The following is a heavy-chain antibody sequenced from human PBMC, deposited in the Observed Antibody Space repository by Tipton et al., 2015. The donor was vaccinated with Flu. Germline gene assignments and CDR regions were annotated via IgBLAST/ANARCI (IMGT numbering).Heavy chain of an antibody. D-gene: IGHD6-13*01. Sequence: TLSLTCAVSGYSISSGYYWGWIRQPPGKGLEWIGSIYHSGSTYYNPSLKSRVTISVDTSKNQFSLKPSSVTAADTAVYYCARGAQQLVYYYYYYYMDVWGKGTTVTVSS. J-gene: IGHJ6*03. CDR3: ARGAQQLVYYYYYYYMDV. CDR2: IYHSGST. V-gene: IGHV4-38-2*01. CDR1: GYSISSGYY.